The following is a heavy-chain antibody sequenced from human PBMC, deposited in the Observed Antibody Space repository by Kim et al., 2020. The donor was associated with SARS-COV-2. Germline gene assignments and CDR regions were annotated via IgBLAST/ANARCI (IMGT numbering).Heavy chain of an antibody. CDR2: IIPIFGTA. V-gene: IGHV1-69*13. Sequence: SVKVSCKASGGTFSSYAISWVRQAPGQGLEWMGGIIPIFGTANYAQKFQGRVTITADESTSTAYMELSSLRSEDTAVYYCARLWFGDYYYYGMDVWGQGTTVTVSS. CDR3: ARLWFGDYYYYGMDV. J-gene: IGHJ6*02. D-gene: IGHD3-10*01. CDR1: GGTFSSYA.